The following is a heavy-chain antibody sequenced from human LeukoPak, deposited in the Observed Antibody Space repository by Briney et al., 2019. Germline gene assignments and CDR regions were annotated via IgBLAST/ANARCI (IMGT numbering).Heavy chain of an antibody. CDR3: ARHLGTSAYSYGMDV. J-gene: IGHJ6*02. CDR1: GGSISSYY. V-gene: IGHV4-59*08. Sequence: SETLSLTCTVSGGSISSYYWSWIRPPPGKGLEWIGYIYYSGSTNYNPSLKSRVTISVDTSKNQLSLKLSSVTAADTAVYYCARHLGTSAYSYGMDVWGQGTTVTVSS. CDR2: IYYSGST.